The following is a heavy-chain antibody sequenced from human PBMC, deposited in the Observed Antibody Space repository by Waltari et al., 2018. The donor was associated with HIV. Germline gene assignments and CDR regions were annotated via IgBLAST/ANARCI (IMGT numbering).Heavy chain of an antibody. CDR2: INHSGST. Sequence: QVQLQQWGAGLLKPSETLSLTCADYGGSFSGYYWSWIRQPPGTGLEWIGEINHSGSTNFKPSLRSRVTISVDTSKNRFALKLSSVTAADTAVYYCARELGASSTRIWGYYYGMDVWGQGTTVTVSS. CDR3: ARELGASSTRIWGYYYGMDV. D-gene: IGHD2-2*01. CDR1: GGSFSGYY. V-gene: IGHV4-34*01. J-gene: IGHJ6*02.